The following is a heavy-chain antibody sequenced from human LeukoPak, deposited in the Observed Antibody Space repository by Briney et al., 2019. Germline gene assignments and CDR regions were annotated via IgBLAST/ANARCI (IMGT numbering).Heavy chain of an antibody. J-gene: IGHJ1*01. CDR3: ARDRSERLDYGDYYRYFQH. CDR1: GFTFDDYG. V-gene: IGHV3-20*04. Sequence: PGGSLRLSCAASGFTFDDYGMSWVRQAPGKGLEWVSGINWNGGSTGYADSVKGRFTISRDNAKNSLYLQMNSLRAEDTAVYYCARDRSERLDYGDYYRYFQHWGQGTLVTVSS. CDR2: INWNGGST. D-gene: IGHD4-17*01.